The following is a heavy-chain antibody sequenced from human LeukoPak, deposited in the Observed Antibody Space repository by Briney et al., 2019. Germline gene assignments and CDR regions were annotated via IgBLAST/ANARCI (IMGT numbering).Heavy chain of an antibody. V-gene: IGHV4-34*01. CDR2: INHSGST. Sequence: SETLSLTCAVYGGSFSGYYWSWIRQPPGKGLEWIGEINHSGSTNYNPSLKSRVTISVDTSKNQFSLKLSSVTAADTAVYYCARLWYYYDSSGYYLTPAVVDYWGQGTLVTVSS. J-gene: IGHJ4*02. CDR3: ARLWYYYDSSGYYLTPAVVDY. CDR1: GGSFSGYY. D-gene: IGHD3-22*01.